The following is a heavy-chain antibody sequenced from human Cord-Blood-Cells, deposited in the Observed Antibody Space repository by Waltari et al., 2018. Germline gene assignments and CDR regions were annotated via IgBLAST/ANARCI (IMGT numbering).Heavy chain of an antibody. Sequence: QVQLVESGGGVVLPGRSLRLFCAASGFPFSSAGMHLVLPAPGKGLEWVAVISYDGSNKYYADSVKGRFTISRDNSKNTLYLQMNSLRAEDTAVYYCAKSDTVTTYYFDYWGQGTLVTVSS. CDR2: ISYDGSNK. D-gene: IGHD4-17*01. V-gene: IGHV3-30*18. J-gene: IGHJ4*02. CDR1: GFPFSSAG. CDR3: AKSDTVTTYYFDY.